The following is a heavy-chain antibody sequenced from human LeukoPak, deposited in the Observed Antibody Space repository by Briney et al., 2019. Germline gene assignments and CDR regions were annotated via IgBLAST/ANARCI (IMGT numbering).Heavy chain of an antibody. CDR1: GGSISSGDYY. Sequence: SQTLSLTCTVSGGSISSGDYYWSWIRQLPGKGLEWIGYVYYSGSTYYNPSLKSRVTISVDTSKNQFSLKLSSVTAADTAVYYCARGRKDYYDSSGYYYRNLYYFDYWGQGTLVTVSS. CDR3: ARGRKDYYDSSGYYYRNLYYFDY. V-gene: IGHV4-30-4*01. D-gene: IGHD3-22*01. J-gene: IGHJ4*02. CDR2: VYYSGST.